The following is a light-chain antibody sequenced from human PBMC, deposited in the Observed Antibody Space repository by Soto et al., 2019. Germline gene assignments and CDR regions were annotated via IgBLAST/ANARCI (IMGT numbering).Light chain of an antibody. Sequence: EIVLTQSPGTLSLSPGERATLSCRASQSVTSNYLAWYQQRPGQAPRLLIFGASIRDTGIPDRFSGSGSGTDFTLTISRLEPEDFAMFYCHQYGSSPGTFGQGTKVDIK. J-gene: IGKJ1*01. CDR2: GAS. V-gene: IGKV3-20*01. CDR3: HQYGSSPGT. CDR1: QSVTSNY.